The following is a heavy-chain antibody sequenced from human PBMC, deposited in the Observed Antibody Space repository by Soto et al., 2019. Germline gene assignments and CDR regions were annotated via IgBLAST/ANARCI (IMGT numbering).Heavy chain of an antibody. Sequence: SETLSLTCTVSGGSISSYYWSWIRQPPGKGLEWIGYIYYSGSTNYNPSLKSRVTISVDTSKNQFSLKLSSVTAADTAVYYCARGLGDQYYYYYYYMDVWGKGTTVTVSS. CDR3: ARGLGDQYYYYYYYMDV. CDR1: GGSISSYY. J-gene: IGHJ6*03. V-gene: IGHV4-59*01. D-gene: IGHD4-17*01. CDR2: IYYSGST.